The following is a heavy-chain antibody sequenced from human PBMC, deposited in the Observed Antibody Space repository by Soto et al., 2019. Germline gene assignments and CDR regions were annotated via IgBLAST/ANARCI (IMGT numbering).Heavy chain of an antibody. D-gene: IGHD3-3*01. J-gene: IGHJ4*02. Sequence: GGSLRLSCAASGFTFSSYGMRWVRQAPGKGLEWVAVISYDGSNKYYADSVKGRFTISRDNSKNTLYLQMNSLRAEDTAVYYCAKDPDFWSGYLDYWGQGTLVTVSS. CDR2: ISYDGSNK. CDR1: GFTFSSYG. CDR3: AKDPDFWSGYLDY. V-gene: IGHV3-30*18.